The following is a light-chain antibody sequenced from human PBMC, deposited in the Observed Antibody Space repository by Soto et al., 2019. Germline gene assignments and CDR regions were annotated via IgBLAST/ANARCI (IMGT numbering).Light chain of an antibody. J-gene: IGLJ1*01. Sequence: QSALTQPPSASGSPGQSVTISCSGTKNDIGVYDFVSWYQHHPGKAPRLIIYEVVQRPSGVPDRFSGSKSGNTASLTVSGLQAVDEADYFCKSYAGSNTDVFGSGTKLTVL. V-gene: IGLV2-8*01. CDR2: EVV. CDR1: KNDIGVYDF. CDR3: KSYAGSNTDV.